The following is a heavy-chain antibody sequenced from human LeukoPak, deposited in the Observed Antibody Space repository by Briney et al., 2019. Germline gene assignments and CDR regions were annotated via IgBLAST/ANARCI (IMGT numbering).Heavy chain of an antibody. CDR1: GFGFSNFW. Sequence: GGSLRLSCTASGFGFSNFWMHWVRQAPGKGLEWVANINQDGREKHYVGSVKGRFTISRDNAKNSLFLQMNSLRVEDTALYYCSSGDHFDYWGQGTLVTVSS. J-gene: IGHJ4*02. CDR2: INQDGREK. D-gene: IGHD4-17*01. V-gene: IGHV3-7*01. CDR3: SSGDHFDY.